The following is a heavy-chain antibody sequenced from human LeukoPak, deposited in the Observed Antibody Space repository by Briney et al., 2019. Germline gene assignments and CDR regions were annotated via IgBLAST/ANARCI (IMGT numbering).Heavy chain of an antibody. CDR2: IYPGDSDT. CDR1: GYSFTSYW. CDR3: VRIPLSIPAVAGPYFDY. D-gene: IGHD6-19*01. V-gene: IGHV5-51*04. J-gene: IGHJ4*02. Sequence: GESLKISCKGSGYSFTSYWIGWVRQMPGKGLEWMGIIYPGDSDTRYSPSFQGQVTISADKPISTAYLQWSSLKASDTAMYYCVRIPLSIPAVAGPYFDYWGQGTLVTVSS.